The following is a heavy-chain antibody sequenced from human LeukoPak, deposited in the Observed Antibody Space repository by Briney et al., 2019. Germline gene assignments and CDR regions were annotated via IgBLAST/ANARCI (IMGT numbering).Heavy chain of an antibody. V-gene: IGHV1-69*13. CDR2: IIPIFGTA. D-gene: IGHD6-13*01. CDR3: ARDRRPGYSSSWSFDY. CDR1: GGTFSSYA. J-gene: IGHJ4*02. Sequence: ASVKVSCEASGGTFSSYAISWVRQAPGQGLEWMGGIIPIFGTANYAQKFQGRVTITADESTSTAYMELSSLRSEDTAVYYCARDRRPGYSSSWSFDYWGQGTLVTVSS.